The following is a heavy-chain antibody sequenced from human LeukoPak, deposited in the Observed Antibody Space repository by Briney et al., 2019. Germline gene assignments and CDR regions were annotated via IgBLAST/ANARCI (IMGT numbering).Heavy chain of an antibody. CDR3: ARWWGFDP. CDR1: GVSFSGYY. J-gene: IGHJ5*02. CDR2: INHSGST. Sequence: PSETLSLTCGVYGVSFSGYYWTWIRQPPGKGLEWIGEINHSGSTNYNPSLKSRVTISVDTSKNQFSLRLSSVTAADTAVYYCARWWGFDPWGQGTLVTVSS. V-gene: IGHV4-34*01. D-gene: IGHD2-15*01.